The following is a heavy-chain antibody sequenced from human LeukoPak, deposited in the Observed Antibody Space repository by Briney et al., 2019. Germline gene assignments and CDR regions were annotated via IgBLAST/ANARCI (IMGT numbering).Heavy chain of an antibody. CDR1: GYTFTSYA. V-gene: IGHV7-4-1*02. CDR3: ARERTYYDSSGYRAFDI. CDR2: INTNTGNP. J-gene: IGHJ3*02. D-gene: IGHD3-22*01. Sequence: ASVKVSCKASGYTFTSYAMNWVRQAPGQGLEWMGWINTNTGNPTYAQGFTGRFVFSLDTSVSTAYLQISSLKAEDTAVYYCARERTYYDSSGYRAFDIWGQGTMVTVSS.